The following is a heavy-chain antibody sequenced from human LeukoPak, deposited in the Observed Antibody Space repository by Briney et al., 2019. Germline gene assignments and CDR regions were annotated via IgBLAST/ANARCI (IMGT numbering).Heavy chain of an antibody. CDR2: INHSGST. CDR1: GGSFSGYY. Sequence: SEPLSLTCAVYGGSFSGYYWSWIRQPPGKGLEWIGEINHSGSTNYNPSLKSRVTISVDTSKNQFSLKLSSVTAADTAVYYCARKVGITIFGQRPLYYYYYMDVWGKGTTVTVSS. D-gene: IGHD3-3*01. V-gene: IGHV4-34*01. J-gene: IGHJ6*03. CDR3: ARKVGITIFGQRPLYYYYYMDV.